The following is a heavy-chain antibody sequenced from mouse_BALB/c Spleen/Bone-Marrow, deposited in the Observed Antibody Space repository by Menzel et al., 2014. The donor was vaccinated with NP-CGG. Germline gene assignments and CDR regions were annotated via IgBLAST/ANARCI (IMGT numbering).Heavy chain of an antibody. V-gene: IGHV1-20*02. CDR3: ARGGLLHAMDY. J-gene: IGHJ4*01. Sequence: EVQLQQSGPELVKPGASVKISCKASGYSFTGYFMNWVMQSHGKSLEWIGRINPYNGDTFYNQKFKGKATLTVDKSSSTAHMELRSLASEDSAVYYCARGGLLHAMDYWGQGTAVTVSS. CDR1: GYSFTGYF. CDR2: INPYNGDT. D-gene: IGHD2-3*01.